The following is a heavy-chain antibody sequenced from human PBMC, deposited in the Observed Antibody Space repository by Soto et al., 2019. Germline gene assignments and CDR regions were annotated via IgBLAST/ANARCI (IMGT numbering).Heavy chain of an antibody. CDR1: GGSISSSSYY. CDR3: ARREDYYGSGSYSDY. D-gene: IGHD3-10*01. CDR2: IYYSGST. J-gene: IGHJ4*02. V-gene: IGHV4-39*01. Sequence: QLQLQESGPGLVKPSETLSLTCTVSGGSISSSSYYWGWIRQPPGKGLEWIGSIYYSGSTYYNPSLNSRVTIFVDTSKNQFSLKLSSVTAADTAVYYCARREDYYGSGSYSDYWGQGTLVTVSS.